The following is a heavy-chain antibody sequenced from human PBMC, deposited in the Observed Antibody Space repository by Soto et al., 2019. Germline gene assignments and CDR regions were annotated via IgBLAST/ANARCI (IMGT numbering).Heavy chain of an antibody. CDR3: VRRSPEDAFDI. Sequence: QLQLQESGSGLVKPSQTLSLTCAVSGGSIISGGYSWSWIRQQPGKGLQWIGHIYEGGNTYYTPSLESRVAISTDKSKNQFSLRLSSVTAADTAVYYCVRRSPEDAFDIWGQGTMVTVSP. CDR1: GGSIISGGYS. V-gene: IGHV4-30-2*01. J-gene: IGHJ3*02. CDR2: IYEGGNT.